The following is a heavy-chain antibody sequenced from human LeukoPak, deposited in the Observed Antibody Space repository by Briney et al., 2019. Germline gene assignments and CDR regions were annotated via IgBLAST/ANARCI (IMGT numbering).Heavy chain of an antibody. CDR3: ARGSYSSGWYPSHYYGMDV. Sequence: GASVKVSCKASGYTFTSYDINWVRQATGQGLEWMGWMNPNSGNTGYARKFQGRVTMTRNTSISTAYMELSSLRSEDTAVYYCARGSYSSGWYPSHYYGMDVWGQGTTVTVSS. J-gene: IGHJ6*02. D-gene: IGHD6-19*01. V-gene: IGHV1-8*01. CDR2: MNPNSGNT. CDR1: GYTFTSYD.